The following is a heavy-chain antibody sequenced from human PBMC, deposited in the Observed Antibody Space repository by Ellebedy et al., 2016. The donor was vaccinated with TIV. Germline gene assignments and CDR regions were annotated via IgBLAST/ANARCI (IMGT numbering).Heavy chain of an antibody. J-gene: IGHJ5*02. Sequence: GGSLRLSXAASGFTFDDYAMHWVRQAPGKGLEWVSGISWNSGSIGYADSVKGRFTISRDNAKNSLYLQMNSLRAEDTAVYYCARIYYGDYGVGWFDPWGQGTLVTVSS. D-gene: IGHD4-17*01. CDR1: GFTFDDYA. CDR3: ARIYYGDYGVGWFDP. V-gene: IGHV3-9*01. CDR2: ISWNSGSI.